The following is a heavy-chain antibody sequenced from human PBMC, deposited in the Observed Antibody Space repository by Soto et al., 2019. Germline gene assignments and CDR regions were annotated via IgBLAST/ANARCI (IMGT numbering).Heavy chain of an antibody. CDR3: ARDHNSYYDSSGYDSYDAFDI. D-gene: IGHD3-22*01. Sequence: QVQLVQSGAEVKKPGASVKVSCKASGYTFTSYGISWVRQAPGQGLEWMGWISAYNGNTNYAQKLQGRVTMTTDTSTSTDYMELRSLRSDDTAVYYCARDHNSYYDSSGYDSYDAFDIWGQGTMVTVSS. CDR1: GYTFTSYG. CDR2: ISAYNGNT. J-gene: IGHJ3*02. V-gene: IGHV1-18*01.